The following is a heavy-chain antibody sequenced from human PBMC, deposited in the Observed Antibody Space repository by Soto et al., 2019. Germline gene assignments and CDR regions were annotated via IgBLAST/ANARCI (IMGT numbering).Heavy chain of an antibody. CDR2: IIPIFGTA. CDR1: GGTFSSYA. Sequence: QVQLVQSGAEVKKPGSSVKVSCKASGGTFSSYAISWVRQAPGQGLEWMGGIIPIFGTANYAQKFQGRVTITADESTSTAYRERSSLRSEDTAVYYCARDNDSSGYQLYFDYWGQGTLVTVSS. D-gene: IGHD3-22*01. V-gene: IGHV1-69*01. CDR3: ARDNDSSGYQLYFDY. J-gene: IGHJ4*02.